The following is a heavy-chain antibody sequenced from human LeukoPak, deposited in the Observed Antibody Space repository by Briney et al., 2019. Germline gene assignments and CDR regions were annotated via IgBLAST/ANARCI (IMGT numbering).Heavy chain of an antibody. D-gene: IGHD3-3*01. J-gene: IGHJ6*02. CDR1: GFTFSSYA. V-gene: IGHV3-23*01. CDR2: ISDSGGST. CDR3: AKNVGFLEWLLDYYYGMDV. Sequence: GGSLRLSCAASGFTFSSYAMSWVRQAPGKGLEWVSAISDSGGSTYYADSVKGRFTISRDNSKNTLYLQMNSLRAEDTAVYYCAKNVGFLEWLLDYYYGMDVWGQGTTVTVSS.